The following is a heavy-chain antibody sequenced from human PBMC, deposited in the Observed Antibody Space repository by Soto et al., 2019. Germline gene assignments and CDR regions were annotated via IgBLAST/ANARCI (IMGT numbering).Heavy chain of an antibody. V-gene: IGHV1-3*01. Sequence: ASVKVSCKASGYTFTSYAMHWVRQAPGQRLEWMGWINAGNGNTKYSQKFQGRVTITRDTSASTAYMELSSLRSEDTAVYYCAREGIAAAAAFDIWGQGTMVTVSS. D-gene: IGHD6-13*01. CDR2: INAGNGNT. CDR3: AREGIAAAAAFDI. CDR1: GYTFTSYA. J-gene: IGHJ3*02.